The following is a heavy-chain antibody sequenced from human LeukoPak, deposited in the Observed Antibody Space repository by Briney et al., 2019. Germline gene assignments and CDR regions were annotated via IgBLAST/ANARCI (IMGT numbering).Heavy chain of an antibody. D-gene: IGHD5-18*01. J-gene: IGHJ3*02. Sequence: SETLSLTCTVSGGSISSYYLSWIRQPAGKGLEWIGRIYTSGSTNYNPSLKSRVTMSVDTSRNQFSLKLSSVTAADTAVYYCARDTAMVADAFDIWGQGTMVTVSS. CDR3: ARDTAMVADAFDI. CDR2: IYTSGST. CDR1: GGSISSYY. V-gene: IGHV4-4*07.